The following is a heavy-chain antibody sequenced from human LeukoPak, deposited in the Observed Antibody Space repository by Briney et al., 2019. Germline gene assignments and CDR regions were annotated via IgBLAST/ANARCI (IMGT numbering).Heavy chain of an antibody. CDR3: AKSGKARIAVAGADY. V-gene: IGHV3-23*01. J-gene: IGHJ4*02. D-gene: IGHD6-19*01. Sequence: GGSLRLSGAASGFTFSSYAMTWVRQAPGKGLEWVSAIASGGGTTYYADSVKGRFTISRDNSKNTLYLQMNSLRAEDTAVYYCAKSGKARIAVAGADYWGQGTPVTVSS. CDR1: GFTFSSYA. CDR2: IASGGGTT.